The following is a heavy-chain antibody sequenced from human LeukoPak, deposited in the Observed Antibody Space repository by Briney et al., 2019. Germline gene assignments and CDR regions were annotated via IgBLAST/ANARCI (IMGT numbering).Heavy chain of an antibody. CDR3: AKDLGYDFWSGYYFDY. V-gene: IGHV3-23*01. CDR2: ISGSCGST. D-gene: IGHD3-3*01. Sequence: QSGGSLRLSCAASGFTFSSYAMSWVRQAPGKGLEWVSAISGSCGSTYYADSVKGRFTISRDNSKNTLYLQMNSLRAEDTAVYYCAKDLGYDFWSGYYFDYWGQGTLVTVSS. J-gene: IGHJ4*02. CDR1: GFTFSSYA.